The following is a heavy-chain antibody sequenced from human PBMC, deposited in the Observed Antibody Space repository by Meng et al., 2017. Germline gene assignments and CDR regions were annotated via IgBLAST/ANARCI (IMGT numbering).Heavy chain of an antibody. V-gene: IGHV3-30*16. CDR1: GFIFSNYE. CDR2: ITKDGSRK. Sequence: QVQVVESGGDVVPPGRYLTLSCAASGFIFSNYEMHWVRQAPGKGLEWVACITKDGSRKYYLGSVRGRFTISRDNSKNTLYLEMNSLRSEDTALYYCARDFDYWGQGTLVTVSS. CDR3: ARDFDY. J-gene: IGHJ4*02.